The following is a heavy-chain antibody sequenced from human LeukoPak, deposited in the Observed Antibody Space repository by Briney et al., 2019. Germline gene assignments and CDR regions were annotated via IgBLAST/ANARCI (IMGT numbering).Heavy chain of an antibody. V-gene: IGHV3-33*01. CDR3: ARYRSGNSDY. J-gene: IGHJ4*02. CDR2: IWYDGSKE. D-gene: IGHD1-14*01. Sequence: GRSLRLSCAASGFTFSNYGIHWVRQAPGKGLEWVAVIWYDGSKEYYTDSAKGRFTISRDNSKNTVTLQMNSLRAEDTAMYYCARYRSGNSDYWGQGTLVTVSS. CDR1: GFTFSNYG.